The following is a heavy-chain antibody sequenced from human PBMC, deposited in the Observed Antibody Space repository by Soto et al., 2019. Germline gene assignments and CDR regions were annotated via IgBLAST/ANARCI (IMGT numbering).Heavy chain of an antibody. CDR1: GGSISSGGYY. D-gene: IGHD1-26*01. J-gene: IGHJ4*02. CDR2: IYYSGST. V-gene: IGHV4-31*03. Sequence: SETLSLTCTVSGGSISSGGYYWSWIRRHPGKGLEWIGYIYYSGSTYYNPSLKSRVTISVDTSKNQFSLKLSSVTAADTAVYYCARGYSGSYYAGRYFDYWGQGTLVTVSS. CDR3: ARGYSGSYYAGRYFDY.